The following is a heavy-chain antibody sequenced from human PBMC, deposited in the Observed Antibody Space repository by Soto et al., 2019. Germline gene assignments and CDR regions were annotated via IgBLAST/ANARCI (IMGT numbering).Heavy chain of an antibody. Sequence: GSGPTLVNPTQTLTLTCTFSRFSLSPRGMRVSWIRQPPGKALEWLARIDWDDDKFYSTSLKTRLTISKDTSKNQVVLTMTNMDPVDTATYYCARIEARREFDPWGQGTLVTV. CDR1: RFSLSPRGMR. J-gene: IGHJ5*02. V-gene: IGHV2-70*04. CDR3: ARIEARREFDP. CDR2: IDWDDDK. D-gene: IGHD6-6*01.